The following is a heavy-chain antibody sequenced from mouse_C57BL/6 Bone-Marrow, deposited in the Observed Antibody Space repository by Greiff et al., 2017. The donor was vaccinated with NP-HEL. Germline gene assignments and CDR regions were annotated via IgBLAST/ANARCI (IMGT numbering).Heavy chain of an antibody. V-gene: IGHV1-50*01. D-gene: IGHD3-2*02. CDR3: ARDSSSGFFAY. J-gene: IGHJ3*01. CDR1: GYTFTSYW. Sequence: VQLQQSGAELVKPGASVKLSCKASGYTFTSYWMQWVKQRPGQGLEWIGEIDPSDSYTNYNQKFKGKATLTVDPSSSTAYMQLSSLTSEDSAVYYCARDSSSGFFAYWGQGTLVTVSA. CDR2: IDPSDSYT.